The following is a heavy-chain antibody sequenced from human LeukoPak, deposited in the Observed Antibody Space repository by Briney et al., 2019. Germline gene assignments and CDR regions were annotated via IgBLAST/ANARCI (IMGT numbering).Heavy chain of an antibody. J-gene: IGHJ3*02. CDR3: ARDANYHVSSDYYDAFDI. D-gene: IGHD3-22*01. CDR1: GFSFSNYW. CDR2: IRGDESRK. V-gene: IGHV3-7*01. Sequence: GGSLRLSCAASGFSFSNYWMTWLRQAPGKGLEWVANIRGDESRKYYLDSVTGRFTISRDNDKNSLYLQMNSLRAEDTAVYYCARDANYHVSSDYYDAFDIWGQGTMVTVSS.